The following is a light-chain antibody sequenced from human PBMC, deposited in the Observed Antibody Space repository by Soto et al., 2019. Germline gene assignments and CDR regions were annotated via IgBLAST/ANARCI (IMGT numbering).Light chain of an antibody. V-gene: IGKV1-9*01. CDR3: PQHYYYPWT. J-gene: IGKJ1*01. Sequence: DIQLTQSPSFLSASVGDRVTVTCRSSQDISSYLAWYQQKPGKAPKRLIYDASNLHSGVPSRFSGSGSGTEFTLTISSLQPEDFATYSCPQHYYYPWTFGQGTRVEIK. CDR2: DAS. CDR1: QDISSY.